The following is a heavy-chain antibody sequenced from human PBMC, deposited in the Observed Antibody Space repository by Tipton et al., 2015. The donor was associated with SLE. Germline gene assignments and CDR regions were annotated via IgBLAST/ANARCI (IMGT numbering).Heavy chain of an antibody. CDR3: ARDIRVAVDF. Sequence: QLVQSGAEVKKPGASVKVSCKASENTFRGYYIHWVRQAPGQGLEWMGWINPNSGGTNYAQKFQGRVTMTRDTSITTAYMELSRLTSDDTAVYYCARDIRVAVDFWGQGTLVTVSS. CDR1: ENTFRGYY. V-gene: IGHV1-2*02. CDR2: INPNSGGT. J-gene: IGHJ4*02. D-gene: IGHD2-2*02.